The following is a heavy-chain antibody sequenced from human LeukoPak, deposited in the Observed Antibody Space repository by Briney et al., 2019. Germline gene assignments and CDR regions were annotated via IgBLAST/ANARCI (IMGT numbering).Heavy chain of an antibody. CDR2: IYYSGRT. V-gene: IGHV4-39*01. D-gene: IGHD3-22*01. CDR3: ARRRYYDGSGYLE. J-gene: IGHJ1*01. CDR1: GDSVSRSDSY. Sequence: LETLSLTCSVSGDSVSRSDSYWDWIRQPPGTGLEWIGTIYYSGRTYYSPSLKSRVTMSVDPSNNQFSLNLRSVTAADTALYYCARRRYYDGSGYLEWGQGTLLSVSS.